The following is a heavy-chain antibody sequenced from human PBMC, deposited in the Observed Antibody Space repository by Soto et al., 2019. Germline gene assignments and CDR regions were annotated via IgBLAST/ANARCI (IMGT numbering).Heavy chain of an antibody. CDR3: SRDGCFSKTDRYYMDV. Sequence: QVQLVQSGAEVKKPGASVKVSCKASGYTFTNYYINWVRQAPGQGLEWMGMINPSVGSTTYAQKFQGRGTMTTDTSTSTVFMELTSLRCEDTAVYYCSRDGCFSKTDRYYMDVWGRGTTVTVSS. D-gene: IGHD2-15*01. CDR1: GYTFTNYY. V-gene: IGHV1-46*03. J-gene: IGHJ6*03. CDR2: INPSVGST.